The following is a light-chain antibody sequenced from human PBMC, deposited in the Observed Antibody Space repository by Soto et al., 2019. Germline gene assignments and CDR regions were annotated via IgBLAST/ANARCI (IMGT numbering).Light chain of an antibody. CDR2: DVA. J-gene: IGLJ1*01. V-gene: IGLV2-11*01. CDR3: CTFAGRYSDV. Sequence: QSALTQPRSVSGSPGQSVTISCTGTSSDVGSYNFVSWHQQHPGKAPKLMIYDVAKRPSGVPDRFSGSKSGNTASLTISGLQAEDEADYYCCTFAGRYSDVFGSGTKGTVL. CDR1: SSDVGSYNF.